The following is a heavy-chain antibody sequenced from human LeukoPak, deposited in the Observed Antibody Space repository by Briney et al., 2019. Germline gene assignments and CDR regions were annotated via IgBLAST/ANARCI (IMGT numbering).Heavy chain of an antibody. CDR3: AKGRTDSRALAAEYFQD. Sequence: GGSLRLSCAASGFTFDNYAMSWVRQAPGKGLEWVSSISGNGGSTYYSEFVSGRFTVSRDSSKNTLYLQMNGLSVDDTAIYYCAKGRTDSRALAAEYFQDWGQGTLVVVSS. J-gene: IGHJ1*01. D-gene: IGHD1-14*01. V-gene: IGHV3-23*01. CDR2: ISGNGGST. CDR1: GFTFDNYA.